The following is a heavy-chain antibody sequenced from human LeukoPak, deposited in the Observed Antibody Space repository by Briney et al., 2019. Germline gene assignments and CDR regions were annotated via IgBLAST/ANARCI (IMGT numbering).Heavy chain of an antibody. J-gene: IGHJ4*02. Sequence: KTSETLSLTCTVSGGSISSSSYYWGWIRQPPGKGLEWIGSIYYSGSTYYNPSLKSRVTISVDTSKNQFSLKLSSVTAADTAVYYCARDLFGGIDYWGQGTLVTVSS. CDR1: GGSISSSSYY. CDR2: IYYSGST. D-gene: IGHD3-3*01. V-gene: IGHV4-39*02. CDR3: ARDLFGGIDY.